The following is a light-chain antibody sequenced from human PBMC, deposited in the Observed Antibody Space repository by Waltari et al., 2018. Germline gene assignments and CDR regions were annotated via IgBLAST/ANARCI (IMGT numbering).Light chain of an antibody. V-gene: IGLV2-23*01. CDR1: SSDFGRYNL. CDR2: EDS. Sequence: QSALTQPASVSGSPGQSITISCTGTSSDFGRYNLVSWYQQHPGKAPKLMIYEDSKRPSGVSNRFSGSKSGNTASLTISGLQAEDEANYYCCSYAGSSIWVFGGGTELTVL. J-gene: IGLJ3*02. CDR3: CSYAGSSIWV.